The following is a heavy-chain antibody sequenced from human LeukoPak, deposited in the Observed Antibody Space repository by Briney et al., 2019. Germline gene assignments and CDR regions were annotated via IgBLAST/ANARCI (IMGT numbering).Heavy chain of an antibody. V-gene: IGHV6-1*01. CDR1: GDSVSSNSAA. D-gene: IGHD6-19*01. CDR3: ARGVLEGIAVAGTAYYYYMDV. CDR2: TYYRSKWYN. Sequence: SQTLSLTCAISGDSVSSNSAAWNWIRQSPSRGLEWLGRTYYRSKWYNDYAVSVKSRITINPDTSKNQFSLQLNSVTPEDTAVYYCARGVLEGIAVAGTAYYYYMDVWGKGTTVTVSS. J-gene: IGHJ6*03.